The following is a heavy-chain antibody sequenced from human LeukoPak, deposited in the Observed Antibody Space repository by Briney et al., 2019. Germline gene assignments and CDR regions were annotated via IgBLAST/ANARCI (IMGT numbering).Heavy chain of an antibody. CDR1: GGSISSYY. Sequence: PSDTLSLTCTVSGGSISSYYWSWIRQPPGKGLEWIGYIYYSGSTNYNPSLKSRVTISVDTSKNQFSLKVRSVTAADTALYYCERDNRGFGSGIHITPLRATRYGMDVWGQGTTVTVSS. V-gene: IGHV4-59*01. CDR3: ERDNRGFGSGIHITPLRATRYGMDV. CDR2: IYYSGST. D-gene: IGHD3-10*01. J-gene: IGHJ6*02.